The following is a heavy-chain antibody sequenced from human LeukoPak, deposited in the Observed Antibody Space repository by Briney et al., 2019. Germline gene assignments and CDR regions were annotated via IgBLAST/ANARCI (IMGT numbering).Heavy chain of an antibody. CDR1: GYTFTSYG. CDR2: ISAYNGNT. D-gene: IGHD2-15*01. Sequence: ASVKVSCKASGYTFTSYGISWVRQAPGQGLEWMGWISAYNGNTNYAQKLQGRVTMTTDTSTSTAYMELRSLRSDDTAVYYCARVDYCSGGSCYNWFDPWGQGTLVTVSS. J-gene: IGHJ5*02. V-gene: IGHV1-18*01. CDR3: ARVDYCSGGSCYNWFDP.